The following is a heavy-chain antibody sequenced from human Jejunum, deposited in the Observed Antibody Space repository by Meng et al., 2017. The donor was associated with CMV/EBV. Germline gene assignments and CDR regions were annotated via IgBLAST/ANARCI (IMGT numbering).Heavy chain of an antibody. CDR2: ISASTSAI. CDR1: GFTFRSYE. J-gene: IGHJ4*02. V-gene: IGHV3-48*03. D-gene: IGHD2-15*01. CDR3: VRGGSGGTLKYFDY. Sequence: SGFTFRSYEMDWVRHIPGKGLELISYISASTSAIYYAASVKGRFTISRDNVKNSLYLLMESLRADDTAIYYCVRGGSGGTLKYFDYWGQGALVTVSS.